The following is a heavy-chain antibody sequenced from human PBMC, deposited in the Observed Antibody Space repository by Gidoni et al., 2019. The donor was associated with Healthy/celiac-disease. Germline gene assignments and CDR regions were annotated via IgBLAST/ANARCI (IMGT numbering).Heavy chain of an antibody. CDR2: INHSGST. J-gene: IGHJ4*02. V-gene: IGHV4-34*01. CDR3: ARGQYYDFWSGYNQQPYYFDY. Sequence: QVQLQQWGAGLLKPSETLSLTCAVSGGSFSGSYWSWIRQPPGKGLEWIGEINHSGSTNYNPSLKSRVTISVDTSKNQFSLKLSSVTAADTAVYYCARGQYYDFWSGYNQQPYYFDYWGQGTLVTVSS. CDR1: GGSFSGSY. D-gene: IGHD3-3*01.